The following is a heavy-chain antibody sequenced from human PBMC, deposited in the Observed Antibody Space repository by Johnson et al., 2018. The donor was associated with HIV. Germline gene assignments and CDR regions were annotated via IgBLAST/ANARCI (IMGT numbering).Heavy chain of an antibody. V-gene: IGHV3-23*04. J-gene: IGHJ3*02. CDR3: ARSPGPNACLFDI. D-gene: IGHD5/OR15-5a*01. CDR2: IRGSGGSI. CDR1: GFTFSSYA. Sequence: MQLVESGGGVVQPGRSLRLPCAASGFTFSSYAMSWVRQAPGQGLEWVSAIRGSGGSIYYADSVKGRFTISRDNAKNSLYLQMNSLRAEDTAVYYCARSPGPNACLFDIWGQGTMVTVSS.